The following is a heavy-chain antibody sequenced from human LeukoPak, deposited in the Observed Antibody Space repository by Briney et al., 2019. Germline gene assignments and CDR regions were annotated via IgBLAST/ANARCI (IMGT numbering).Heavy chain of an antibody. CDR2: VFFTEGT. D-gene: IGHD2-8*01. CDR1: LGSITNHL. Sequence: SETLSLTPSVSLGSITNHLWTSILQAPANEREWIGHVFFTEGTNYSPSLRGRITISADRSKNQIYLKLGSVTAADTAVYYCARELYHFDRWGQGALVTVSS. V-gene: IGHV4-59*11. J-gene: IGHJ4*02. CDR3: ARELYHFDR.